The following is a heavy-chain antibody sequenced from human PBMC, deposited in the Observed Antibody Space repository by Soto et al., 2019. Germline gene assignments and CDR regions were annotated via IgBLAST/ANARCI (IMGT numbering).Heavy chain of an antibody. CDR3: ARVPDIVVFNWFDP. Sequence: ASVKVSCKASGYTFTIYGISWVRQAPGQGLEWMGWISAYNGNTNYAQKLQGRVTMTTDTSTSTAYMELRSLRSDDTAVYYCARVPDIVVFNWFDPWGQGTLVTVSS. J-gene: IGHJ5*02. CDR1: GYTFTIYG. D-gene: IGHD2-15*01. V-gene: IGHV1-18*01. CDR2: ISAYNGNT.